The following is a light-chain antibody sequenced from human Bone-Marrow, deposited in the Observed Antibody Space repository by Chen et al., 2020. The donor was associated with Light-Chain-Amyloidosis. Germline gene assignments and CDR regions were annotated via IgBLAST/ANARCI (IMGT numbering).Light chain of an antibody. V-gene: IGLV3-25*03. CDR2: RDT. CDR1: DLPTKY. CDR3: QSADSSGTYEVI. J-gene: IGLJ2*01. Sequence: SYELKQPPSVSVSPGQTARITCSGDDLPTKYAYWYQQKPGQAPVLVIHRDTERPSGISERFSGSSSGTTATLTISGVQAEDEADYHGQSADSSGTYEVIFGGGTKLTVL.